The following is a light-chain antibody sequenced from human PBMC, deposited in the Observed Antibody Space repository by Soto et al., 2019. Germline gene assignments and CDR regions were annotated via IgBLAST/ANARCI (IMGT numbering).Light chain of an antibody. Sequence: VLTQSPGTLSLSPGERATLSCRASQTVSSNYLAWYQQKPGQAPRLLIYGASSRATGIPDRFSGSGSGTYFTLTISRLEPEDVAVYYCKQYGSSISYTFGQGTKLEIK. CDR3: KQYGSSISYT. V-gene: IGKV3-20*01. CDR2: GAS. CDR1: QTVSSNY. J-gene: IGKJ2*01.